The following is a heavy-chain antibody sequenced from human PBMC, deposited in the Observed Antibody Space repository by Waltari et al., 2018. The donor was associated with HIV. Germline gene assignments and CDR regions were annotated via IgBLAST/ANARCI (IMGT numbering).Heavy chain of an antibody. CDR3: ARRGGRSSPLGY. Sequence: EVQLVESGGGLVQPGGSLRLSCAASGFTFSSYWMSWVRQAPGKGLGWLANIKKDGSEIYYVDSVKGRFTISRDNAKNSLYLQMNSLRAEDTAVYFCARRGGRSSPLGYWGQGTLVTVSS. CDR1: GFTFSSYW. D-gene: IGHD6-13*01. J-gene: IGHJ4*02. CDR2: IKKDGSEI. V-gene: IGHV3-7*01.